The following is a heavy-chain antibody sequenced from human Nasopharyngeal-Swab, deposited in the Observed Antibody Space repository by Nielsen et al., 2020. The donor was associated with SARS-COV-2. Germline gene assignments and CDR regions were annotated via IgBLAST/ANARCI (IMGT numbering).Heavy chain of an antibody. Sequence: SLKISCAASGFTFTAHWMSWVRQAPGKALEWVSGISWNSGGIGYADSVKGRFTISRDNAKNSLYLQMNSLRAEDTALYYCAKDFFYGDAGDWYFDLWGRGTLVTVSS. D-gene: IGHD4-17*01. CDR1: GFTFTAHW. V-gene: IGHV3-9*01. J-gene: IGHJ2*01. CDR3: AKDFFYGDAGDWYFDL. CDR2: ISWNSGGI.